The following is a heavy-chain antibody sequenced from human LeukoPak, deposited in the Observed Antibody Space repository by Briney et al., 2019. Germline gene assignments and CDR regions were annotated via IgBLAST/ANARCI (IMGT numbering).Heavy chain of an antibody. J-gene: IGHJ4*02. CDR3: ARASTGSYYYFDF. CDR2: ISTSEST. V-gene: IGHV4-4*07. Sequence: SETLSLTCTVSGGSISSYYWSWIRQPAGKGLEWIGRISTSESTNYNPSLKSRVTMSVDTSKNQFSLNLSSVTAADTAVYFCARASTGSYYYFDFWGQGTLVTVSS. D-gene: IGHD1-26*01. CDR1: GGSISSYY.